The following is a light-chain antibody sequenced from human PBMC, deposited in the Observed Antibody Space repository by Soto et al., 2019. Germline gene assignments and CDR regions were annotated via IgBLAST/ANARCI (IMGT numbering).Light chain of an antibody. CDR3: QQRRNWPT. V-gene: IGKV3-11*01. Sequence: EIVLTQSPATLSLSPGERATLSCRASQNVSSYLAWYQQQPGQAPRLLIYDASNRATGIPARFSGSGSGTDFTLTISSLDPEDFAVYYCQQRRNWPTFGPGTKVDIK. CDR2: DAS. J-gene: IGKJ3*01. CDR1: QNVSSY.